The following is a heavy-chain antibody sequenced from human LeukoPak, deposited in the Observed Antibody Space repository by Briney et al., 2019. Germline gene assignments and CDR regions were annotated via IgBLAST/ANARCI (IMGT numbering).Heavy chain of an antibody. D-gene: IGHD2-15*01. Sequence: GGSLRLSCATSGFTFKNYAMNWVRQAPGKGLEWVSSISGDSSDIYYADSVMGRSTISRDKAKNSVYLQINSLRAEDTAVYYCAKGAKRLGYCSGGTCYSNYDYYYMDVWGKGTTVTISS. J-gene: IGHJ6*03. CDR3: AKGAKRLGYCSGGTCYSNYDYYYMDV. V-gene: IGHV3-21*04. CDR2: ISGDSSDI. CDR1: GFTFKNYA.